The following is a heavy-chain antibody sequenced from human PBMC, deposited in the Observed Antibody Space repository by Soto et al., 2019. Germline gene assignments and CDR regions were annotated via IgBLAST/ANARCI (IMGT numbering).Heavy chain of an antibody. D-gene: IGHD6-13*01. CDR2: IYYSGST. J-gene: IGHJ6*02. CDR3: ARRIAAAKYYYYYGMDV. CDR1: GGSISSSSYY. V-gene: IGHV4-39*01. Sequence: LSLTCTVSGGSISSSSYYWGWIRQPPGKGLEWIGSIYYSGSTYYNSSLKSRVTISVDTSKNQFSLKLSSVTAADTAVYYCARRIAAAKYYYYYGMDVWGQGTTVTVSS.